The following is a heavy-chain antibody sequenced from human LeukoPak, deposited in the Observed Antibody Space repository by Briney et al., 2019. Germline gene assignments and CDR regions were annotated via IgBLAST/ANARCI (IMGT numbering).Heavy chain of an antibody. CDR3: ARGSHRGAWLIDY. CDR1: GFTFSDYS. CDR2: LDASGDNI. Sequence: GGSLRLSCVTPGFTFSDYSMNWVRQAPGTGPQWISFLDASGDNIDYADSVRGRFTISRDNAKNSLYLHMNSLGDDDTAVYYCARGSHRGAWLIDYWGQGTLVTVSS. V-gene: IGHV3-48*02. D-gene: IGHD4/OR15-4a*01. J-gene: IGHJ4*02.